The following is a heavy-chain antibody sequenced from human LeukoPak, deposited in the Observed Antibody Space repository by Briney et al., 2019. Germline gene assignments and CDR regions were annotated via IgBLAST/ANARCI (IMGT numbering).Heavy chain of an antibody. Sequence: PGGSLRLSCAASRFSFSKYAMSWVRQAPGKGLEWVSGISGSGGSAYYADSVKGRFTISRDNSKNTLYLQMNSLRAEDTAVYYCAESEDSSGYYYGIVYWGQGTLVTVSS. CDR2: ISGSGGSA. CDR1: RFSFSKYA. J-gene: IGHJ4*02. V-gene: IGHV3-23*01. D-gene: IGHD3-22*01. CDR3: AESEDSSGYYYGIVY.